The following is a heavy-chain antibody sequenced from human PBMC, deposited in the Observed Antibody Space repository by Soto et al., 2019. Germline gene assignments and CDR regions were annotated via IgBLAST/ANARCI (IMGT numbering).Heavy chain of an antibody. D-gene: IGHD2-21*01. CDR2: MYYSGST. V-gene: IGHV4-39*01. J-gene: IGHJ6*02. CDR1: GDSINSRGYY. CDR3: ARHGNRLFYGMDV. Sequence: PSETLSLTCTVSGDSINSRGYYWAWIRQPPGKGLEWIGSMYYSGSTDYNPSLKSRVTISVDTSRIHFSLKLISVTAADTAVYYCARHGNRLFYGMDVWGQGTTVT.